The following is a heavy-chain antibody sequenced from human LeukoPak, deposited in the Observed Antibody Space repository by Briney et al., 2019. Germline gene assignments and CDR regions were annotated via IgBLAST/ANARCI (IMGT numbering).Heavy chain of an antibody. CDR1: GFTFSSYG. CDR2: IWYDGSNK. D-gene: IGHD6-13*01. V-gene: IGHV3-33*01. J-gene: IGHJ6*02. CDR3: ARDGLTAAGGTRDGMDV. Sequence: PGGFLRLSCAASGFTFSSYGMHWVRQAPGKGLEWVAVIWYDGSNKYYADSVKGRFTISRDNSKNTLYLQMNSLRAEDTAVYYCARDGLTAAGGTRDGMDVWGQGTTVTVSS.